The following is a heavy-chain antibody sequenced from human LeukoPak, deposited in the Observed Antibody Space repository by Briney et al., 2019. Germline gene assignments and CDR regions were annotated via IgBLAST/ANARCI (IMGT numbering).Heavy chain of an antibody. CDR1: GFTFSSCA. Sequence: GGSLRLSCAGSGFTFSSCAMSWVRQAPGKGLEWVSAISGSGGSTYYADSVKGRFTISRDNSKNTLYLQMNSLRAEDTAVYYCAKARTYCSGGSCDFDYWGQGTLVTVSS. D-gene: IGHD2-15*01. CDR2: ISGSGGST. J-gene: IGHJ4*02. V-gene: IGHV3-23*01. CDR3: AKARTYCSGGSCDFDY.